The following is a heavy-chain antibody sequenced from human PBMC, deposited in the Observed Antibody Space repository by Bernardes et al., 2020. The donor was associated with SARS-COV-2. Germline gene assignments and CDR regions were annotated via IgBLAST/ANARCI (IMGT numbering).Heavy chain of an antibody. CDR3: TKGRGVVRFLEWS. V-gene: IGHV3-23*01. J-gene: IGHJ5*02. Sequence: GGSLRLSCAASGFKFKNSAMNWVRQAPGKGLEWVSTINTSGRHPYYADSVKGRVTVSRDNSNNILYLQMDSLRLEDTALYYCTKGRGVVRFLEWSWGQGTLVTVSS. CDR1: GFKFKNSA. D-gene: IGHD3-3*01. CDR2: INTSGRHP.